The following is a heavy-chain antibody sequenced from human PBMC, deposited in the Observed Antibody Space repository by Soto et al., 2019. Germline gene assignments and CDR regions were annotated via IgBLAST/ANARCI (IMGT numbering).Heavy chain of an antibody. CDR1: GGSISSYY. CDR2: IYYSGST. V-gene: IGHV4-59*01. Sequence: SETLSFTCTISGGSISSYYWSWIRQPPGKGLEWIGYIYYSGSTNYNPSLKSRVTISVDTSKNQFSLKLSSVTAADTAVYYCARALGSGSYTGYYYYGMDVWGQGTTVTVSS. CDR3: ARALGSGSYTGYYYYGMDV. D-gene: IGHD3-10*01. J-gene: IGHJ6*02.